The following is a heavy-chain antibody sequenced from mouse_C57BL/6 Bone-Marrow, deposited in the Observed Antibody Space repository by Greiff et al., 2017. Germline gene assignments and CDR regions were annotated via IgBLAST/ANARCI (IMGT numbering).Heavy chain of an antibody. D-gene: IGHD1-1*01. CDR3: AIYISYGAEYFEV. Sequence: EVQLQQSGPGLAKPSQTLSLTCSVTGYSITSDYWTWVRNFPGNKLEYMGYISYSGSTYYNPSLKSRLSITRDTSTNQYYLQLNSLTTEDTATYYCAIYISYGAEYFEVWGTGTTVTVSA. CDR2: ISYSGST. V-gene: IGHV3-8*01. CDR1: GYSITSDY. J-gene: IGHJ1*03.